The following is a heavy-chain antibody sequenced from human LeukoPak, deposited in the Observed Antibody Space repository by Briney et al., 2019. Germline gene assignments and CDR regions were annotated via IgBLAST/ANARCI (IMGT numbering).Heavy chain of an antibody. Sequence: GPLRLSCAASGFTFSSYAMSWVRQAPGKGLEWIGYIYYSGSTNYNPSLKSRVTISVDTSKNQFSLKLSSVTAADTAVYYCARAVNSETVDYWGQGTLVTVSS. CDR1: GFTFSSYA. CDR3: ARAVNSETVDY. D-gene: IGHD3-10*01. CDR2: IYYSGST. J-gene: IGHJ4*02. V-gene: IGHV4-59*01.